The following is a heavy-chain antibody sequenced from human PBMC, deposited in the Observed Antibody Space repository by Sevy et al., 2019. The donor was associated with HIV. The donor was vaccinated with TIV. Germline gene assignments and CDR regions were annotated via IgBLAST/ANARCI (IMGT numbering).Heavy chain of an antibody. CDR3: ARGLASKQLRFLEWLLSAYGMDV. J-gene: IGHJ6*02. D-gene: IGHD3-3*01. CDR1: GFTFSSYS. Sequence: GGSLRLSCAASGFTFSSYSMNWVRRAPGKGLEWVSSISSSSSYIYYADSVKGRFTISRDNAKNSLYLQMNSLRAEDTAVYYCARGLASKQLRFLEWLLSAYGMDVWGQGTTVTVSS. V-gene: IGHV3-21*01. CDR2: ISSSSSYI.